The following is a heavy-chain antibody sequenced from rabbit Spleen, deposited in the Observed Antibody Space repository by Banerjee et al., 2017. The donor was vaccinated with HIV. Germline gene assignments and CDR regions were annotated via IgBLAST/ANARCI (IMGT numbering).Heavy chain of an antibody. CDR2: IDPVFGST. Sequence: QEQLVESGGGLVQPGGSLKLSCKASGFDFSSYGVSWVRQGPGKGLEWIGYIDPVFGSTNYAPWQNGRFPSSSHNAQNTLYLQLNRLTGADTATYFCVREAGYAGYGDVNLWGPGTLGTVS. J-gene: IGHJ4*01. CDR1: GFDFSSYG. CDR3: VREAGYAGYGDVNL. D-gene: IGHD7-1*01. V-gene: IGHV1S47*01.